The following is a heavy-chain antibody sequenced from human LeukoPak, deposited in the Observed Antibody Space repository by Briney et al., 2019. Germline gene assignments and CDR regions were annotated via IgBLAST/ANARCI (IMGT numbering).Heavy chain of an antibody. CDR2: ISLYNGNT. CDR3: ARNRGGMEGGLFYMDV. V-gene: IGHV1-18*01. D-gene: IGHD3-10*01. J-gene: IGHJ6*03. CDR1: GYIFSSYD. Sequence: VSVKVSCKASGYIFSSYDITWVRQAPGQGLEWMGWISLYNGNTNYAQKIQGRVTMTTDTSTSTAYMELRSLRSDDTAVYYCARNRGGMEGGLFYMDVWGKGTTVTVSS.